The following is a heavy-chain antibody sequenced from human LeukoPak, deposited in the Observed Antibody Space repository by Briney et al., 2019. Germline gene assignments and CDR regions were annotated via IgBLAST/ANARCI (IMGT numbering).Heavy chain of an antibody. D-gene: IGHD5-18*01. CDR1: GFTFSDYY. J-gene: IGHJ5*02. V-gene: IGHV3-11*01. CDR3: ARECGYSSSERHNWFDP. Sequence: GGSLRLSCAASGFTFSDYYMSWIRQAPGKGLEWVSYISSSGSTIYYADSVKGRFTISRDNAKNSLYLQMNSLRAEDTAVYYCARECGYSSSERHNWFDPWGQGTLVTVSS. CDR2: ISSSGSTI.